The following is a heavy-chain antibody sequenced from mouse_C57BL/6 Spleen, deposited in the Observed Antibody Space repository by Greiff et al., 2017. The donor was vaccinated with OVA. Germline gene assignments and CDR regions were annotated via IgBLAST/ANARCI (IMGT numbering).Heavy chain of an antibody. CDR2: INPNNGGT. CDR1: GYTFTDYN. Sequence: EVKLQESGPELVKPGASVKIPCKASGYTFTDYNMDWVKQSHGKSLEWIGDINPNNGGTIYNQKFKGQVTLTVDKSSSTAYLDLRSLTSEDTAVYYLARIGYFTYWGQGTLVTVSA. CDR3: ARIGYFTY. V-gene: IGHV1-18*01. D-gene: IGHD2-3*01. J-gene: IGHJ3*01.